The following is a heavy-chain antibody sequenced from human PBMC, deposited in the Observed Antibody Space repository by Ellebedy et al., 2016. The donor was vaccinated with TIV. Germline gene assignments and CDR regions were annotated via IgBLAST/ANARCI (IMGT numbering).Heavy chain of an antibody. D-gene: IGHD3-10*01. CDR1: GGSISSYY. V-gene: IGHV4-59*01. J-gene: IGHJ6*02. CDR2: IYYIGST. CDR3: ASSLTMLRGGMDV. Sequence: MPSETLSLTCTVSGGSISSYYWSWIRQPPGKGLEWLGYIYYIGSTNYNPSLKSRVTISVDTSKNQFSLKLSSVTAADTAVYYCASSLTMLRGGMDVWGQGTTVTVSS.